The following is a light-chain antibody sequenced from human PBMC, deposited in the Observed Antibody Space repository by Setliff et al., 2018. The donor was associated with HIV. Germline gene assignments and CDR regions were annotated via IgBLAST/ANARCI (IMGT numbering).Light chain of an antibody. CDR1: SSDVGSYNL. J-gene: IGLJ3*02. CDR2: EGS. V-gene: IGLV2-23*01. Sequence: QAVRTQPASVSGSPGQSITISCTGTSSDVGSYNLVSWYQQHPGKAPKLMIYEGSKRPSGVSNRFSGSKSGNTASLTISGLHADYEADYYCCSYAGSSTWVFGGGTKVTVL. CDR3: CSYAGSSTWV.